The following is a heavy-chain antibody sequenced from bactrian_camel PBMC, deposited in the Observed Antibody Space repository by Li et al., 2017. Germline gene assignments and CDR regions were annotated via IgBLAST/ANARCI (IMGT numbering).Heavy chain of an antibody. D-gene: IGHD3*01. CDR3: AAVRGYCSTTSWTSVRAFDI. V-gene: IGHV3S53*01. CDR1: GHMFSAFS. J-gene: IGHJ4*01. Sequence: HVQLVESGGGTVQAGGSLRLSCVATGHMFSAFSMAWFRQAPGKEREGVANFDRAGEIDYADSVRGRFTIFRDDTKKTLYLQLTNLKPNDTAMYYCAAVRGYCSTTSWTSVRAFDIWGQGTQVTVS. CDR2: FDRAGEI.